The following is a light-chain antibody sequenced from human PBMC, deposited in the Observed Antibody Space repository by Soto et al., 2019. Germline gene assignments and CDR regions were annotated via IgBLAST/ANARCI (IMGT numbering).Light chain of an antibody. J-gene: IGLJ1*01. CDR3: SSYTSSSTYV. V-gene: IGLV2-14*01. CDR1: SSDVGGYNY. Sequence: QSALTQPPSASGSPGQSVTISCTGTSSDVGGYNYVSWYQQHPGKAPKLMIYDVSNRPSGVSNRFSGSKSGNTASLTISGLQAEDEADYYCSSYTSSSTYVFGTGTKVPVL. CDR2: DVS.